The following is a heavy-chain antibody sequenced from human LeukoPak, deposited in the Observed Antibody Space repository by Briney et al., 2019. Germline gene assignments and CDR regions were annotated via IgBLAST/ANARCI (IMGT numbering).Heavy chain of an antibody. V-gene: IGHV3-30*03. Sequence: GGSLRLSCAASGFTFSSYGMHWVRQAPGKGLEWVAVISYDGSNKYYADSVKGRFTISRDNSKNTLYLQMNSLRAEDAAIYYCARDRRLASFDYGGQGTLVTVSS. CDR1: GFTFSSYG. D-gene: IGHD6-25*01. CDR3: ARDRRLASFDY. J-gene: IGHJ4*02. CDR2: ISYDGSNK.